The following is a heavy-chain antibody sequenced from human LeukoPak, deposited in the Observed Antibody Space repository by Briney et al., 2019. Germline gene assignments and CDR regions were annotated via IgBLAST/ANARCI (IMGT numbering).Heavy chain of an antibody. CDR2: IYYSGST. D-gene: IGHD6-19*01. J-gene: IGHJ5*02. CDR1: GGSISSYY. V-gene: IGHV4-59*08. CDR3: ARLSSGWYSGWFDP. Sequence: SETLSLTCTVSGGSISSYYWSWIRQPPGKGLEWIGYIYYSGSTNYNPSPKSRVTISVDTSKNQFSLKLSSVTAADTAVYYCARLSSGWYSGWFDPWGQGTLVTVSS.